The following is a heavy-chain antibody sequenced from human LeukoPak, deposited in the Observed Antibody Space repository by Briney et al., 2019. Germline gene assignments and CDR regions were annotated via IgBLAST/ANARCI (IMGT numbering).Heavy chain of an antibody. CDR1: GFSFSSYG. CDR2: IWYDGGNK. CDR3: AKDLLAYCGGDCYSMAFDY. Sequence: PGGSLRLSCAASGFSFSSYGMHWVRQAPGKGLEWVAVIWYDGGNKYYADSVKGRFTISRDSSKNTLYLQMNSLRGEDTAVYYCAKDLLAYCGGDCYSMAFDYWGQGTLVTVSS. J-gene: IGHJ4*02. D-gene: IGHD2-21*02. V-gene: IGHV3-33*06.